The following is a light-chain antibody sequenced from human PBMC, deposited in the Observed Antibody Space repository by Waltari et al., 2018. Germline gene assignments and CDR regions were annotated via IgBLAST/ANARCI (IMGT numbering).Light chain of an antibody. CDR3: QQYYSYPRT. CDR2: AAS. J-gene: IGKJ1*01. Sequence: AIRITQSPSPLSAYTGERVTITCRASQGISSYLAWYQQKPGKAPKLLIYAASTLQSGVPSRFSGSGSGTDFTLTISCLQSEDFATYYCQQYYSYPRTFGQGTKVEIK. V-gene: IGKV1-8*01. CDR1: QGISSY.